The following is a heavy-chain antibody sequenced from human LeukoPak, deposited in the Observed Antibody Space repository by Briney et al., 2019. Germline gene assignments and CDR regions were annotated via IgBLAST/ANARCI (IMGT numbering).Heavy chain of an antibody. CDR3: ARGNYYGSGAYYY. D-gene: IGHD3-10*01. V-gene: IGHV1-18*01. CDR2: ITPYNGNT. J-gene: IGHJ4*02. Sequence: GASVKVSCKASGYTFTSYGIIWVRQAPGQGFEWMGWITPYNGNTNYAQKLQGRVTMTTETSTSTAYMELRSLTSDDTAVYYCARGNYYGSGAYYYWGRGTLVTVSS. CDR1: GYTFTSYG.